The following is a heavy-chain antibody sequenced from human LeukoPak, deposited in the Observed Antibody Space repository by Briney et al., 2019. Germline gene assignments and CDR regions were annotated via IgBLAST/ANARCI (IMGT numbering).Heavy chain of an antibody. CDR1: GGTFSSYA. CDR2: IIPILGIA. Sequence: SVKVSCKASGGTFSSYAISWVRQAPGQGLEWMGRIIPILGIANYAQKFQGRVTITADKSTSTAYMELSSLRSEDTAVYYCARENLGYCSSTSCTRHLDYWGQGTLVTVSS. CDR3: ARENLGYCSSTSCTRHLDY. V-gene: IGHV1-69*04. J-gene: IGHJ4*02. D-gene: IGHD2-2*03.